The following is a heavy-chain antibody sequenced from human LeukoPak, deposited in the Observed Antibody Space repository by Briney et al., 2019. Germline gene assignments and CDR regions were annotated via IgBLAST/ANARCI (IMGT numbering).Heavy chain of an antibody. V-gene: IGHV3-30*19. D-gene: IGHD3-22*01. CDR3: ARERTYYYDSSGCDYFDY. Sequence: PGGSLRLSCAASKFTFSSYGMHWVRQAPGKGLEWVAVIWSDGSNKYYADSVKGRFTISRDNSKNTLYLQMNSLRAEDTAVYYCARERTYYYDSSGCDYFDYWGQGTLVTVSS. CDR2: IWSDGSNK. J-gene: IGHJ4*02. CDR1: KFTFSSYG.